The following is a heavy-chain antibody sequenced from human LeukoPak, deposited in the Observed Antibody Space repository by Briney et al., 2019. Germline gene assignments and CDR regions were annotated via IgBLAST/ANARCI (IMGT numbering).Heavy chain of an antibody. Sequence: GESLKISCRGSGYTFTYYWIAWVRQRPGKGLELMGIIYPGDSGTTYSPSFQGQVTMSADESVNTAYLQWTSLKATDTAMYYCARLRGSTTETLDFWGQGTLVTVSS. CDR3: ARLRGSTTETLDF. J-gene: IGHJ4*02. CDR1: GYTFTYYW. V-gene: IGHV5-51*01. CDR2: IYPGDSGT. D-gene: IGHD5-12*01.